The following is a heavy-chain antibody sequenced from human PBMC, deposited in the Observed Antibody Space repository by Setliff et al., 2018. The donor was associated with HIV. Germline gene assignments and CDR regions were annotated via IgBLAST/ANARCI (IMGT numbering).Heavy chain of an antibody. Sequence: ASVKVSCKASGYNFAIYGISWVRQAPGQGLEWMGWISASGDAKPAQKFQGRVTLTTDTSSSTAYMELRSLTSDDTAIYYCAKDDFTGAYPSVALDIWGQGTKVTVS. CDR1: GYNFAIYG. J-gene: IGHJ3*02. D-gene: IGHD1-26*01. V-gene: IGHV1-18*01. CDR2: ISASGDA. CDR3: AKDDFTGAYPSVALDI.